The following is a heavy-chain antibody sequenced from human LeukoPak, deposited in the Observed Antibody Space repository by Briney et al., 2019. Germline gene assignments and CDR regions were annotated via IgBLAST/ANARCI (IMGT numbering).Heavy chain of an antibody. J-gene: IGHJ4*02. CDR3: ARGYGAAAGYY. V-gene: IGHV1-8*03. CDR2: MNPNSGNT. Sequence: ASVKVSCKASGYTFTSYDINWVRQATGQGLEWMGWMNPNSGNTGYAQKFQGRVTITRSTSISTAYMELSSLRSEDTAVHYCARGYGAAAGYYWGQGTLVTVSS. D-gene: IGHD6-13*01. CDR1: GYTFTSYD.